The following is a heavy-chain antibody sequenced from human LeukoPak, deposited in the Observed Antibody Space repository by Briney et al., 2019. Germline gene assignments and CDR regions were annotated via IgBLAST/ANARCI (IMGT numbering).Heavy chain of an antibody. Sequence: SETLSLTCAVCGGFFSGYYWSWIRQPPGKGLEWIGEINHSGSTNYNPSLKSRVTISVDTSKNQFSLKLSSVTAADTAVYYCARDPYGSNSVPLDYWGQGTLVTVSS. CDR2: INHSGST. CDR3: ARDPYGSNSVPLDY. CDR1: GGFFSGYY. D-gene: IGHD4-23*01. V-gene: IGHV4-34*01. J-gene: IGHJ4*02.